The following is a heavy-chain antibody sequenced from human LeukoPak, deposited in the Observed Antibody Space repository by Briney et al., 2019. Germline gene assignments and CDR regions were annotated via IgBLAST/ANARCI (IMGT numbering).Heavy chain of an antibody. V-gene: IGHV1-46*01. J-gene: IGHJ3*02. D-gene: IGHD3-22*01. CDR2: INPSGGST. CDR3: ARGRNYYDSSDYYEGDAFDI. CDR1: GYTFTSFY. Sequence: GASVKVSCKASGYTFTSFYMLWVRQAPGQGLEWMGIINPSGGSTNYAQKFQGRVSMTRDTSTSTVYMELSSLRSEDTAVYYCARGRNYYDSSDYYEGDAFDIWGQGAVVTVSS.